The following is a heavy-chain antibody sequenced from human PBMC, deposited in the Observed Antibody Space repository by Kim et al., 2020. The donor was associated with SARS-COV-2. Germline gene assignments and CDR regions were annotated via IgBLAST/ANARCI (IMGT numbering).Heavy chain of an antibody. J-gene: IGHJ4*02. CDR1: GFTFSDSN. V-gene: IGHV3-73*01. CDR3: VRQGGDY. Sequence: GGSLRRSCAASGFTFSDSNIHWVRQASGKGLEWVGLIRSKANNYATTYAASVKGRFTISRDDSKNTAYLQMNSLKTDDTAVYYCVRQGGDYWGQGTLVTVSS. CDR2: IRSKANNYAT.